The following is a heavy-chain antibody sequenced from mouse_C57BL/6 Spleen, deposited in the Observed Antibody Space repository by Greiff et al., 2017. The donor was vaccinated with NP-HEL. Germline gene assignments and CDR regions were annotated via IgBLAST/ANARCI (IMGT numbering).Heavy chain of an antibody. Sequence: QVQLQQSGPELVKPGASVKISCKASGYAFSSSWMNWVKQRPGKGLEWIGRIYPGDGDTNYNGKFKGKATLTADKSSSTAYMQLSSLTSEDSAVYFCAILTFFDDWGQGTTLTVSS. J-gene: IGHJ2*01. CDR2: IYPGDGDT. CDR1: GYAFSSSW. D-gene: IGHD4-1*01. V-gene: IGHV1-82*01. CDR3: AILTFFDD.